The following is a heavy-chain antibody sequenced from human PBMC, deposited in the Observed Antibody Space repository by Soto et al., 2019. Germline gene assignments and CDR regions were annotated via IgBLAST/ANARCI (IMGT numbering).Heavy chain of an antibody. V-gene: IGHV4-59*01. CDR3: ARGSNYGDYVR. CDR2: IYYSGST. D-gene: IGHD4-17*01. CDR1: GGSISTYY. Sequence: PSETLSLTCTVSGGSISTYYWSWIRQPPGKGLEWIGYIYYSGSTNYNPSLKSRVTISVDTSKNQFSLKLSSVTAADTAVYYCARGSNYGDYVRWGQVTLVTSSS. J-gene: IGHJ4*02.